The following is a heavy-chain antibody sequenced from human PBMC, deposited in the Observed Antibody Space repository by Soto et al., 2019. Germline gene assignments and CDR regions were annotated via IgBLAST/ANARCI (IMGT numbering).Heavy chain of an antibody. J-gene: IGHJ4*02. CDR2: ITGSGGAM. CDR1: GFDFSGSE. D-gene: IGHD7-27*01. CDR3: SHLAHFLLGAPL. V-gene: IGHV3-48*03. Sequence: PGGSLRLSCTASGFDFSGSEMNWFRQAPGKGLEWVAYITGSGGAMFHADSLKGRFSISRDNAKNSLFLEMNNLTADDAGVYYCSHLAHFLLGAPLWGQATLVTVS.